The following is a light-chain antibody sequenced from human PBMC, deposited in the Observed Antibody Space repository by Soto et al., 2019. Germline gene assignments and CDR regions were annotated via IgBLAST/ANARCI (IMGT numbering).Light chain of an antibody. V-gene: IGKV3-11*01. CDR1: QSVSSH. CDR3: KQRSNWPN. Sequence: EVVLTHSPATLSFSPLYRATLSCSASQSVSSHFAWYQQKSGQAPRLLIYDASKRATGIPARFSGSGSGTDFTLTISSLEPEDFAVYYCKQRSNWPNFGQGTRLEIK. CDR2: DAS. J-gene: IGKJ5*01.